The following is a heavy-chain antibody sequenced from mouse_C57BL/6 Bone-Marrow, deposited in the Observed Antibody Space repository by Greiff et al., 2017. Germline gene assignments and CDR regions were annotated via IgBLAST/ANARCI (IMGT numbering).Heavy chain of an antibody. CDR2: IRNKANGYTT. J-gene: IGHJ2*01. Sequence: EVKLMESGGGLVQPGGSLSLSCAASGFTFTDYYMSWVRQPPGKALEWLGYIRNKANGYTTEYSASVKGRFTISRDNSQSILYLQMNTLRAVDSAADSCARYDGSSYPLDYWGQGTTLTVSS. CDR3: ARYDGSSYPLDY. D-gene: IGHD1-1*01. CDR1: GFTFTDYY. V-gene: IGHV7-3*01.